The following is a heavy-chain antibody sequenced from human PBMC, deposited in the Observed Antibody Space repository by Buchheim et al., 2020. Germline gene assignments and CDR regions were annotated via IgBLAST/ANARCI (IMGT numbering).Heavy chain of an antibody. D-gene: IGHD3-10*01. CDR2: ISGSGGSK. J-gene: IGHJ4*02. Sequence: EVQVLEAGGGLVQPGGSLRISCAASGFTFSNYAMSWVRQAPGKGLEWVSSISGSGGSKFYADSVKGRFTISSDNSKNTLDLQMNSLTADDTAVFFCAKEVVGVSGLYFDYWGQGTL. CDR3: AKEVVGVSGLYFDY. CDR1: GFTFSNYA. V-gene: IGHV3-23*01.